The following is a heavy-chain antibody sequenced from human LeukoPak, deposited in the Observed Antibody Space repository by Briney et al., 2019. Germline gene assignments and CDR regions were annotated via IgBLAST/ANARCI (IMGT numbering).Heavy chain of an antibody. V-gene: IGHV3-21*01. Sequence: GGSLRLSCAPSGFTFSDYGMNWVRQAPGKGLEWVASISTVSTYTFYADSVKGRFTISRDNVRNSLYLQMSSLGAEDTAVYYCARDGSGFYLYNYMDVWGKGTTVTVSS. D-gene: IGHD6-25*01. CDR3: ARDGSGFYLYNYMDV. CDR1: GFTFSDYG. CDR2: ISTVSTYT. J-gene: IGHJ6*03.